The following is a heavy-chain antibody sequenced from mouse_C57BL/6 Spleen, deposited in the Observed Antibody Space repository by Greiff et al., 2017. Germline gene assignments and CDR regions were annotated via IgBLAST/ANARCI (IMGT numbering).Heavy chain of an antibody. J-gene: IGHJ3*01. D-gene: IGHD2-10*01. V-gene: IGHV1-64*01. CDR1: GYTFTSYW. CDR3: ARESLLSDDTWFAY. CDR2: IHPNSGST. Sequence: VQLQQSGAELVKPGASVKLSCKASGYTFTSYWMHWVKQRPGQGLEWIGMIHPNSGSTNYNEKFKSKATLTVDKSSSTAYMQLSSLTSEDSAVYYCARESLLSDDTWFAYWGQGTLVTVSA.